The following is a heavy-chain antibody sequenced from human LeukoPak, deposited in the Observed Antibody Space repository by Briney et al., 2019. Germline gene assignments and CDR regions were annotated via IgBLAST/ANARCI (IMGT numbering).Heavy chain of an antibody. CDR2: IWYDGSNK. Sequence: PGGSLRLSCAASGFTFSSYGMHWVRQAPGKGLEWVVVIWYDGSNKYYADSVKGRFTISRDNSKNTLYLQMNSLRAEDTAAYYCAKDGRDGYNYFDYWGQGTLVTVSS. J-gene: IGHJ4*02. CDR1: GFTFSSYG. D-gene: IGHD5-24*01. V-gene: IGHV3-33*06. CDR3: AKDGRDGYNYFDY.